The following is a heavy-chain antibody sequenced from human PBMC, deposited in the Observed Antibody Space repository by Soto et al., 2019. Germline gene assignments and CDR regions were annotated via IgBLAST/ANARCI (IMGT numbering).Heavy chain of an antibody. J-gene: IGHJ4*02. Sequence: ASVKVSCKASGDTFSFYTINWVRQAPGLGLEWVGRINPILSMSNYAQKFQGRVTMTADKSTSTAYMELNSLRAEDTAVYYCAKLHPSRGYYYWGQGLLLTVSS. D-gene: IGHD3-22*01. CDR1: GDTFSFYT. V-gene: IGHV1-69*02. CDR2: INPILSMS. CDR3: AKLHPSRGYYY.